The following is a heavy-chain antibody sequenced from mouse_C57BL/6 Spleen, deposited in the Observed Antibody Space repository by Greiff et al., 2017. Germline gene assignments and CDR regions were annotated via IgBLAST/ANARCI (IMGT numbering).Heavy chain of an antibody. Sequence: VQQQQPGAELVKPGASVKLSCKASGYTFTSYWMHWVKQRPGRGLEWIGRIDPNSGGTKYNKKFKSKATLTVDKPSSTAYMQLSSLTSEDSAVYYCAREGLYGNYVGWFAYWGQGTLVTVSA. V-gene: IGHV1-72*01. CDR2: IDPNSGGT. D-gene: IGHD2-1*01. J-gene: IGHJ3*01. CDR3: AREGLYGNYVGWFAY. CDR1: GYTFTSYW.